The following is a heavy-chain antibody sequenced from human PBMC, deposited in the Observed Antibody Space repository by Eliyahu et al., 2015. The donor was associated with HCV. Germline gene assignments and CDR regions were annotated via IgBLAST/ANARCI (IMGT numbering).Heavy chain of an antibody. CDR2: INPNGGSP. J-gene: IGHJ4*02. CDR3: TRRQSDSGFDS. CDR1: AYTFSNYY. Sequence: QVQLVQSGAEVKKPGASVKLSCKASAYTFSNYYIHWVRQAPGQGLEWMGMINPNGGSPIYSQKFQGRVSMTSDTSTSTVYMELSSLGSDDTAIYICTRRQSDSGFDSWGQGTLVTVSS. V-gene: IGHV1-46*01. D-gene: IGHD4-17*01.